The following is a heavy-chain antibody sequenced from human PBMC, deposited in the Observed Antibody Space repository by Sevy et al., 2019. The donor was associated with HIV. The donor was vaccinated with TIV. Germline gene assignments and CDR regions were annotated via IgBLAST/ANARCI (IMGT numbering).Heavy chain of an antibody. D-gene: IGHD6-19*01. CDR2: IYSGGIT. J-gene: IGHJ4*02. V-gene: IGHV3-53*01. CDR3: ARLSGWFDY. CDR1: GFTVSNNY. Sequence: GGSLRLSCAVSGFTVSNNYVSWDRQAPGKGLEWVSVIYSGGITYYTDAVQGRFIISRDNSKNTLYLQMNSLRADDTAVYYCARLSGWFDYWGQGTLVTVSS.